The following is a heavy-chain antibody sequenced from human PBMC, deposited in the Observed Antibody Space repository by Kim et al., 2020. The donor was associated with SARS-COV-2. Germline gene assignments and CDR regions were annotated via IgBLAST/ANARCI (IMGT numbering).Heavy chain of an antibody. D-gene: IGHD1-7*01. V-gene: IGHV4-31*02. CDR3: AREGLELGYFDY. Sequence: YYNPSLKSRVTLSVDTSKNQFSLKLSSVTAADTAVYYCAREGLELGYFDYWGQGTLVTVSS. J-gene: IGHJ4*02.